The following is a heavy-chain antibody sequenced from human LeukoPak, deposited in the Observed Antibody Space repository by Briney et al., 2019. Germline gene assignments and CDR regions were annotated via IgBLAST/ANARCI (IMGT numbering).Heavy chain of an antibody. CDR2: IDPNSGTT. Sequence: ASVKVSCKASGYTFTSYDINWVRQAPGQGLEWMGWIDPNSGTTIYAQKFQGRVTLTRDTSISTVYMHLSGLTFDDTAVYYCAKFWHSDCWGQGTLVTVS. CDR1: GYTFTSYD. V-gene: IGHV1-2*02. CDR3: AKFWHSDC. J-gene: IGHJ4*02.